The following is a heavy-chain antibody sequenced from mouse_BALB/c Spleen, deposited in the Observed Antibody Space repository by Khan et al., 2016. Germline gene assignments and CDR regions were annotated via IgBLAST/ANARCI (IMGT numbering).Heavy chain of an antibody. Sequence: EVQLQESGPGLMKPSQSLSLTCTVTGYSITSDYAWNWIRQFPGNKLEWMGYIIYSGSTTYTPSLKSRISITRDTSKNQFFLQLNSGTIADTATCYCASDGPNYAMDYWGQGTSVTVSS. J-gene: IGHJ4*01. CDR3: ASDGPNYAMDY. CDR1: GYSITSDYA. V-gene: IGHV3-2*02. D-gene: IGHD2-3*01. CDR2: IIYSGST.